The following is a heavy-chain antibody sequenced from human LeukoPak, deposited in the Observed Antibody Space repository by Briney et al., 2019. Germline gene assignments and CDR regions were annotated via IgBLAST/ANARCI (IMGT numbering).Heavy chain of an antibody. CDR1: GYSISSGYYW. CDR2: IHWDDDK. CDR3: AHRGQQLGDRFDP. V-gene: IGHV2-5*02. D-gene: IGHD6-13*01. Sequence: TLSLTCTVSGYSISSGYYWGWIRQPPGKALEWLALIHWDDDKRYSPSLKSRLTITKGTSKNQVVLTMTNMDPVDTATYYCAHRGQQLGDRFDPWGQGTLVTVSS. J-gene: IGHJ5*02.